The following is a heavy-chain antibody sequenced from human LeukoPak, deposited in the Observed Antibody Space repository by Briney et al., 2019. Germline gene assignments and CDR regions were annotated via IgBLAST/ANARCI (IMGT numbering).Heavy chain of an antibody. D-gene: IGHD5-12*01. CDR2: LIGSSGAT. Sequence: GGSLRLSCAASGFTFSNYAMNWARQAPGKGREWVAVLIGSSGATDYADSVKGRFTISRDNSKNTLFLQMNSLRAEDTAIYYCAKGAYDYIEIAYFDYWGQGALVTVSS. V-gene: IGHV3-23*01. J-gene: IGHJ4*02. CDR1: GFTFSNYA. CDR3: AKGAYDYIEIAYFDY.